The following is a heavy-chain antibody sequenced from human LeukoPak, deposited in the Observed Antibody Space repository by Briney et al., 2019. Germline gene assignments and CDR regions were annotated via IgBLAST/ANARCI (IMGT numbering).Heavy chain of an antibody. Sequence: PGGSLRLSCAASGFTFSNYWMRWVRQAPGKGLEWVANIKEDGNGKYYVDSVKGRFTISRDNAKNSLYLQMNSLRAEDTAVYYCARGPSMATRFDYWGQGTLVTVSS. V-gene: IGHV3-7*01. D-gene: IGHD3-3*02. CDR2: IKEDGNGK. CDR1: GFTFSNYW. J-gene: IGHJ4*02. CDR3: ARGPSMATRFDY.